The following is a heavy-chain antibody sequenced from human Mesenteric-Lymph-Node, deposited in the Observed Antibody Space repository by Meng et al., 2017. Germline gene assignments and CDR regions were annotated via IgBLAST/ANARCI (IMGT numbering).Heavy chain of an antibody. Sequence: GSLRLSCTVSGGATSSHYWSWIRQPPGKGLEWIGYVHYSGNFNYNPSLKSRVTISVTSDNQFSLNLTSVTAADTAVYYCARARAGYSSGYYAVYFDYWGQGTLVTVSS. CDR1: GGATSSHY. CDR3: ARARAGYSSGYYAVYFDY. CDR2: VHYSGNF. J-gene: IGHJ4*02. D-gene: IGHD6-19*01. V-gene: IGHV4-59*11.